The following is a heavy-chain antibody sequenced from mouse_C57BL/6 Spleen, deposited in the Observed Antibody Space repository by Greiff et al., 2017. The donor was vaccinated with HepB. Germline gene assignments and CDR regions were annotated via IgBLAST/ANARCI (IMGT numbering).Heavy chain of an antibody. Sequence: QVQLQQPGAELVKPGASVKMSCKASGYTFTSYWITWVKQRPGQGLEWIGDIYPGSGSTNYNEKFKSKATLTVDTSSSTAYMQLSSLTSEDSAVYYCARGTTVVAEEYYYGYWGQGTTLTVSS. CDR3: ARGTTVVAEEYYYGY. J-gene: IGHJ2*01. CDR1: GYTFTSYW. V-gene: IGHV1-55*01. CDR2: IYPGSGST. D-gene: IGHD1-1*01.